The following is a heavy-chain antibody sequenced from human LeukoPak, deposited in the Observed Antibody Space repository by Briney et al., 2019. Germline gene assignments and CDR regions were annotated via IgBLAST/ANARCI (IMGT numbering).Heavy chain of an antibody. CDR2: INHSGST. J-gene: IGHJ4*02. Sequence: PSQTLSLTCTVSGGSFNTGVYSWSWIRQPPGKGLEWIGEINHSGSTNYNPSLKSRVTISVDTSKNQFSLKLSSVTAADTAVYYCARHRLVWLVSRHYFDYWGQGTLVTVSS. CDR3: ARHRLVWLVSRHYFDY. D-gene: IGHD6-19*01. CDR1: GGSFNTGVYS. V-gene: IGHV4-34*01.